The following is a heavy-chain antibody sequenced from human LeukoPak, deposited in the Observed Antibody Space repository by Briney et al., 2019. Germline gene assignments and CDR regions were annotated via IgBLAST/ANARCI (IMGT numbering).Heavy chain of an antibody. CDR3: AIDPGTVDTPMVPVWDY. V-gene: IGHV3-21*01. J-gene: IGHJ4*02. CDR1: GVTFSDYK. D-gene: IGHD5-18*01. CDR2: ICSTSTYI. Sequence: GESLRLSCAASGVTFSDYKMNWVRQAPGKGLEWDSSICSTSTYIYYTDSVKGRFTISRDNAKNSLYMQMNSLRAEDTAVYYCAIDPGTVDTPMVPVWDYWGQGTVVTVSS.